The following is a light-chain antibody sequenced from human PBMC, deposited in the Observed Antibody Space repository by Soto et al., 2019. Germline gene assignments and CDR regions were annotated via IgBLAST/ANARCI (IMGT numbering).Light chain of an antibody. CDR2: LGS. V-gene: IGKV2-28*01. CDR3: MQALQAPRT. Sequence: DVVMTQSPLSLPVTPGEPASISCRSSQSLLHSDGYNYLDWFLQRPGQSPQVLIYLGSNRAPGVPDRFSGSGSGTDFTLKISRVEAEDVGVYYCMQALQAPRTFGGGTQVEIK. J-gene: IGKJ4*01. CDR1: QSLLHSDGYNY.